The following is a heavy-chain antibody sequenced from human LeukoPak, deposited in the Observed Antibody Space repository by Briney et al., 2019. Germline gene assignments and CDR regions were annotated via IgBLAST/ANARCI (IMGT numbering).Heavy chain of an antibody. D-gene: IGHD3-10*01. Sequence: GGSLRLSCAASGFTFSSYAMSWVRQAPGKGREWVSAISVVGVGAYYADSVKGRFTISRDNSKNTLYLQMNSLRAEDTAVYYCAKGPRYYGSGGYYDMARETHSDYWGQGTLVTVSS. CDR1: GFTFSSYA. CDR2: ISVVGVGA. CDR3: AKGPRYYGSGGYYDMARETHSDY. J-gene: IGHJ4*02. V-gene: IGHV3-23*01.